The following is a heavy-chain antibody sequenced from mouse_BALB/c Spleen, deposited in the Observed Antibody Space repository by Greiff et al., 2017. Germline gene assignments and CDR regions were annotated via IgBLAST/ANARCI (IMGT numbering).Heavy chain of an antibody. CDR3: AREDYDYGFAY. CDR2: ISDGGSYT. Sequence: EVKLMESGGGLVKPGGSLKLSCAASGFTFSDYYMYWVRQTPEKRLEWVATISDGGSYTYYPDSVKGRFTISRDNAKNNLYLQMSSLKSEDTAMYYCAREDYDYGFAYWGQGTLVTVSA. D-gene: IGHD2-4*01. CDR1: GFTFSDYY. V-gene: IGHV5-4*02. J-gene: IGHJ3*01.